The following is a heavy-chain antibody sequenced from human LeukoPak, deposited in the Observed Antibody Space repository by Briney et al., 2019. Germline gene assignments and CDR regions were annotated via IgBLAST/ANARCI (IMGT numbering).Heavy chain of an antibody. CDR3: ARDGGYYYGDAFDS. CDR1: GXSISTYY. D-gene: IGHD3-22*01. Sequence: SETLSLTCSVSGXSISTYYWNWIRQPPGKGLEWIGNIDYSGSTNYNPSLKSRVIISVDWSKNEFSLKLTSVTAADTAVYFCARDGGYYYGDAFDSWGQGTTVTVSS. CDR2: IDYSGST. V-gene: IGHV4-59*01. J-gene: IGHJ3*02.